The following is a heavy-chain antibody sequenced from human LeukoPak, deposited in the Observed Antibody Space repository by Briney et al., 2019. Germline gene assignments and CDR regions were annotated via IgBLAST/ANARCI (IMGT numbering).Heavy chain of an antibody. Sequence: PGGSLRLSCAASGFTFSSYSMNWVRQAPGKGLEWVSSISSSSSYIYYADSVMGRFTISRDNSKNTLYLQMNSLRAEDTAVYYCAKSRARIAVAGTVYFQHWGQGTLVTVSS. D-gene: IGHD6-19*01. V-gene: IGHV3-21*04. CDR3: AKSRARIAVAGTVYFQH. J-gene: IGHJ1*01. CDR1: GFTFSSYS. CDR2: ISSSSSYI.